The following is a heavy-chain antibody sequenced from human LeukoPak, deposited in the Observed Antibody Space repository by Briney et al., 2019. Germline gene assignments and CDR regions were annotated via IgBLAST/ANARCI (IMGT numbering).Heavy chain of an antibody. Sequence: NPSETLSLTCTVSGGSINSYYWSWIRQPAGKGLEWIGRIYTSGSSNYNPSLKSRVTLSVDTSKNQFSLKLSSVTAADTAVYYCASTYYYGSGGLDPWGQGTLVTVSS. J-gene: IGHJ5*02. D-gene: IGHD3-10*01. V-gene: IGHV4-4*07. CDR2: IYTSGSS. CDR1: GGSINSYY. CDR3: ASTYYYGSGGLDP.